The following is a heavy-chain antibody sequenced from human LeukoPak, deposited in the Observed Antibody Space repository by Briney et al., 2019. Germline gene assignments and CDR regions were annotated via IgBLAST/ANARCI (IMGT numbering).Heavy chain of an antibody. D-gene: IGHD2-2*01. CDR2: VGISSGNT. CDR1: GFTFSDYS. J-gene: IGHJ4*02. V-gene: IGHV3-48*01. Sequence: PGGSLRLSCAASGFTFSDYSMNWVRQAPGKGPEWISYVGISSGNTKYADSVKGRFTISGDKAKNSLYLQMNSLRVEDTAVYYCARDTKYAFDNWGQGTLVTVSS. CDR3: ARDTKYAFDN.